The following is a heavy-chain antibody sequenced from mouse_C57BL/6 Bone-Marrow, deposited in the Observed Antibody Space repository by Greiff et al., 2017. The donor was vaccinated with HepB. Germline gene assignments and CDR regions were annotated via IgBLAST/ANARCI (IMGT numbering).Heavy chain of an antibody. V-gene: IGHV14-4*01. CDR3: TKFSLSTTVVAPYYFDY. CDR2: IDPENGDT. D-gene: IGHD1-1*01. CDR1: GFNIKDDY. J-gene: IGHJ2*01. Sequence: VQLQQSGAELVRPGASVKLSCTASGFNIKDDYMHWVKQRPEQGLEWIGWIDPENGDTEYASKFQGKATITADTSSNTAYLQLSSLTSEDTAVYYCTKFSLSTTVVAPYYFDYWGQGTTLTVSS.